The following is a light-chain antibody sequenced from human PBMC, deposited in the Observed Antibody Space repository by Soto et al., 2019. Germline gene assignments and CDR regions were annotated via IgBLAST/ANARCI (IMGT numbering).Light chain of an antibody. CDR3: QVWDSSSDHPV. V-gene: IGLV3-21*02. CDR2: DDS. Sequence: SYELTQPPSVSVAPGQTARITCGGNNIGSKSVHWYQQKPGQAPVLVVYDDSDRPSGIPEGFSGSNSGNTATLTISRVEAGDEADYYCQVWDSSSDHPVFGTGTKLPVL. J-gene: IGLJ1*01. CDR1: NIGSKS.